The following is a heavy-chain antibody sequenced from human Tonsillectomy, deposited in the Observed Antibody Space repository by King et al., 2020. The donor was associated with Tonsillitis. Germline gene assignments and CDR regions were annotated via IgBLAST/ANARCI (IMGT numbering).Heavy chain of an antibody. Sequence: QLQLVQSGAEVKKPGASVKVSCKASGYTFTSYGISWVRQAPGQGLEWMGWISAYNGNTNYAQKLQGRVTMTTDTSTSTAYMELRSLRSDDTAVYYCARVDGATYDLNQPNWFDPWGQGTLVTVSS. CDR2: ISAYNGNT. CDR3: ARVDGATYDLNQPNWFDP. V-gene: IGHV1-18*01. D-gene: IGHD3-3*01. CDR1: GYTFTSYG. J-gene: IGHJ5*02.